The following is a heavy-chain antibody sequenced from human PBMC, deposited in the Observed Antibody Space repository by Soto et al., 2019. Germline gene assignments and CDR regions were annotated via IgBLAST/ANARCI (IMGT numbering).Heavy chain of an antibody. CDR3: ARELGYCSSTSCYNWFDP. CDR2: IYHSGST. V-gene: IGHV4-38-2*02. J-gene: IGHJ5*02. D-gene: IGHD2-2*01. Sequence: LSLTCAVSGYSISSGYYWGWIRQPPGKGLEWIGSIYHSGSTYYNPSLKSRVTISVDTSKNQFSLKLSSVTAADTAVYYCARELGYCSSTSCYNWFDPWGQGTLVTVSS. CDR1: GYSISSGYY.